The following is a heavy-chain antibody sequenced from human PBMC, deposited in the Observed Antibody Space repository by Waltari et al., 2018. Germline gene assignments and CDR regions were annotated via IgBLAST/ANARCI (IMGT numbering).Heavy chain of an antibody. D-gene: IGHD2-2*01. V-gene: IGHV1-8*03. CDR2: MNPNSGNT. CDR3: ARADCSSTSCYDWFDP. CDR1: EHTFTTSD. Sequence: QVQQVQSCAAVTKRGASVTVPGTASEHTFTTSDIPWVRQAVGQGLEWMGWMNPNSGNTGYAQKFQGRVTITRNTSISTAYMELSSLRSEDTAGYYCARADCSSTSCYDWFDPWGQGTLVTVSS. J-gene: IGHJ5*02.